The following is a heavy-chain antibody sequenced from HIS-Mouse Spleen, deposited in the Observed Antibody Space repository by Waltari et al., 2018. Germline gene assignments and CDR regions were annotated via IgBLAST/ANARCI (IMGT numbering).Heavy chain of an antibody. CDR2: IYSGGST. V-gene: IGHV3-53*01. J-gene: IGHJ3*02. D-gene: IGHD7-27*01. CDR1: CFTVSSYD. Sequence: EVQLVESGGGLFQPGGSLRLPCAAPCFTVSSYDRACVRQDTGKGLEWVSVIYSGGSTYYADSVKGRFTISRDNSKNTLYLQMNSLRAEDTAVYYCARGQPELTGDDAFDIWGQGTMVTVSS. CDR3: ARGQPELTGDDAFDI.